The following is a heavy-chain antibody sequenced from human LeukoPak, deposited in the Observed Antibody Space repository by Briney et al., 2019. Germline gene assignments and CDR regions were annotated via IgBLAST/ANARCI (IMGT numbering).Heavy chain of an antibody. J-gene: IGHJ4*02. Sequence: SQTLSHTCTVSGGSISSGGYYWSWIRQPSGKGLEWIGYIYHSGSTYYNPSLKSRVTISVDRSKNQFSLKLSSVTAADTAVYYCARAHSSSWYVDYWGQGTLVTVSS. CDR3: ARAHSSSWYVDY. CDR2: IYHSGST. D-gene: IGHD6-13*01. V-gene: IGHV4-30-2*01. CDR1: GGSISSGGYY.